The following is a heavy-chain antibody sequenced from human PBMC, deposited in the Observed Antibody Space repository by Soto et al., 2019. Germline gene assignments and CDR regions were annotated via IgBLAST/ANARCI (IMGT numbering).Heavy chain of an antibody. CDR1: GGTFSSYA. V-gene: IGHV1-69*13. J-gene: IGHJ4*02. D-gene: IGHD3-22*01. CDR3: ARVSRDYYDSSGYYPFDY. CDR2: IIPIFGTA. Sequence: ASVKVSCKASGGTFSSYAISWVRQAPGQGLEWMGGIIPIFGTANYAQKFQGRVTITADESTSTAYMRLSSLRSEDTDVYYWARVSRDYYDSSGYYPFDYWGQGTLVTVSS.